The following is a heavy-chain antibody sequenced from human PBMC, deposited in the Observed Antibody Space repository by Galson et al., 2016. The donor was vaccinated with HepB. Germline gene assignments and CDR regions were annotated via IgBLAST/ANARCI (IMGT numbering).Heavy chain of an antibody. CDR1: GFTFSNYA. CDR2: ISYDGSKK. Sequence: SLRLSCAASGFTFSNYAMHWVRQAPGKGLEWVAVISYDGSKKYYADSVKGRFTISRDNSKSTLYVQLNSLRAEDTAVYYCARDGYYYGSGRTVRYSHYGVDVWAKGPRSPSP. D-gene: IGHD3-10*01. CDR3: ARDGYYYGSGRTVRYSHYGVDV. V-gene: IGHV3-30*04. J-gene: IGHJ6*02.